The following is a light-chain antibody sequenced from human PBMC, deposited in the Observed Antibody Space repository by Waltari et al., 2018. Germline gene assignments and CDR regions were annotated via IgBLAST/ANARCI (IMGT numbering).Light chain of an antibody. J-gene: IGKJ2*01. CDR1: QSLTKRY. Sequence: RASQSLTKRYLAWYQQKPGQAPRLLIYGASSRAAGIPDRFSGSGSGTDFTLTISRLEPEDFAVYYCQQYGSSIMYTLGQGTKLEIK. V-gene: IGKV3-20*01. CDR3: QQYGSSIMYT. CDR2: GAS.